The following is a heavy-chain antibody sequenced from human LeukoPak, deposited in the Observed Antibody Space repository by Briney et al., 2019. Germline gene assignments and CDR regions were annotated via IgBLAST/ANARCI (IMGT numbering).Heavy chain of an antibody. CDR1: GYTFTGYY. CDR2: INPNIGGT. J-gene: IGHJ5*02. CDR3: ASYDSSGT. D-gene: IGHD3-22*01. Sequence: ASVKVSCKASGYTFTGYYMHWVRQAPGQGLEWMGRINPNIGGTNYEQKCQGRVNMTRDTSISTAYMELSRLRSDDTAVYYCASYDSSGTWGQGTLVTVSS. V-gene: IGHV1-2*06.